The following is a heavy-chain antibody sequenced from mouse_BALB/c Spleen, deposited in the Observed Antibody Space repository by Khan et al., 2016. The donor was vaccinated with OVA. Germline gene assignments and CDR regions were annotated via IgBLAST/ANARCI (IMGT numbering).Heavy chain of an antibody. CDR1: GYTFRSSW. Sequence: QVRLQQSGAELMKPGASVKISCKATGYTFRSSWIEWVKQRPGHGLDWIGEILPGSGSTNYNEKFKGKATFTTDTSSNTVYMQLSSLTSEDSAVYYCARWGPYGNYGPYWGQGTLVIVSA. V-gene: IGHV1-9*01. CDR2: ILPGSGST. CDR3: ARWGPYGNYGPY. J-gene: IGHJ3*01. D-gene: IGHD2-1*01.